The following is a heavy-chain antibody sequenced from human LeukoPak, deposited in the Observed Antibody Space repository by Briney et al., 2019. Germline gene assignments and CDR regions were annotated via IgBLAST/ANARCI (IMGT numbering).Heavy chain of an antibody. Sequence: PGGSLRLSCAASGFTFSSYAMHWVRQAPGKGLEWVAVISYDGSNKYYADSVKGRFTISRDNSKNTLYLQMNSLRAEDTAVYYCARDGAVDTSTGPRLYYYYGMDVWGQGTTVTVSS. V-gene: IGHV3-30-3*01. J-gene: IGHJ6*02. CDR2: ISYDGSNK. CDR3: ARDGAVDTSTGPRLYYYYGMDV. D-gene: IGHD5-18*01. CDR1: GFTFSSYA.